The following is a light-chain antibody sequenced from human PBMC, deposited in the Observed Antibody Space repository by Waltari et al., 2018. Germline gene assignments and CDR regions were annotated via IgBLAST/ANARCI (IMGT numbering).Light chain of an antibody. V-gene: IGLV2-11*01. Sequence: QSALTQPRSVSGSPGQSVTISCSGTSSDFNGYNHVSWYQQLPGKAPKLMIYDVVKRPSGVPDRFSASKSGNTASLTISGLQAEDEADYYCCSYVGSNVVFGGGTKLTVL. CDR1: SSDFNGYNH. CDR2: DVV. J-gene: IGLJ2*01. CDR3: CSYVGSNVV.